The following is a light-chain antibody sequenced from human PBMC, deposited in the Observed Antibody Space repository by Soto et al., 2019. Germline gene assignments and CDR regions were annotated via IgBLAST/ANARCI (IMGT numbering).Light chain of an antibody. J-gene: IGKJ2*01. CDR1: QSVSSN. Sequence: EIVMTQSPATLSLSPGERATLSCRASQSVSSNLAWYQQKPGQAPRLLIYAASTRATRVPSRFSGSGSGTEFTLTSSSLQAEDVAVYYWQQYNNWPYTFGQGTQLEIK. V-gene: IGKV3-15*01. CDR2: AAS. CDR3: QQYNNWPYT.